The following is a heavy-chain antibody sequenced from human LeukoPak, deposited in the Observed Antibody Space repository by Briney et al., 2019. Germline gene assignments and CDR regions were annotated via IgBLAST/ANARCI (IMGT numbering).Heavy chain of an antibody. Sequence: GGSLRLSCSASGFTFSSHAMHWVRQAPGKGLEYVSGISINGGSTDYADSVKGRFTISRDNSQHTVYLQMRSLRAEDTAVYYCVKESRVVRGVIMDAFDMWGQGTMVTVSS. V-gene: IGHV3-64D*06. CDR1: GFTFSSHA. D-gene: IGHD3-10*01. CDR2: ISINGGST. CDR3: VKESRVVRGVIMDAFDM. J-gene: IGHJ3*02.